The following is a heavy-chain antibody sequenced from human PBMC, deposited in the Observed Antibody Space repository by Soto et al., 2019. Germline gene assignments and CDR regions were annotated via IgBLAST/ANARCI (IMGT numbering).Heavy chain of an antibody. CDR2: FDPKDGLP. CDR3: ATVVGLGRYYFDA. V-gene: IGHV1-24*01. J-gene: IGHJ5*02. CDR1: GHKVTELS. D-gene: IGHD2-15*01. Sequence: ASVKVSCKVSGHKVTELSIYWMRQSPGTGLESMGGFDPKDGLPVYAQNFEGRVTMTEDASTDTAYLEVENLRSEDMAVYFCATVVGLGRYYFDAWGQGSLVTVSS.